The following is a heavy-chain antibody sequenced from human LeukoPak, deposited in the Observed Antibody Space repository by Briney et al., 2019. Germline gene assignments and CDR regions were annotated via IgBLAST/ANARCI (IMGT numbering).Heavy chain of an antibody. J-gene: IGHJ4*02. CDR2: ISSGSTI. Sequence: PTGGSLRLSCAASGLTFSSYEMNWVRQAPGKGLEWVSYISSGSTIYYADSVKGRFTISRDNAKNSLSLQMNNLRAEDTAVYYCARVAGHYFDYWGQGTLVTVSS. D-gene: IGHD6-19*01. CDR1: GLTFSSYE. V-gene: IGHV3-48*03. CDR3: ARVAGHYFDY.